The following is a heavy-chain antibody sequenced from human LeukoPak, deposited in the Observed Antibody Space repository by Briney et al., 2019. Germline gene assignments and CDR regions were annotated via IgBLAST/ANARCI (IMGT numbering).Heavy chain of an antibody. Sequence: PGGSLRLSCAASGFTFSTYTMNWVRQAPGKGLEWVSSISSSSSYIYYADSVKGRFTISRDNAKNSLYLQMNSLRVEDTAVYYCARGGNWYVENYWGQGTLVTVSS. D-gene: IGHD1-1*01. CDR1: GFTFSTYT. J-gene: IGHJ4*02. V-gene: IGHV3-21*01. CDR2: ISSSSSYI. CDR3: ARGGNWYVENY.